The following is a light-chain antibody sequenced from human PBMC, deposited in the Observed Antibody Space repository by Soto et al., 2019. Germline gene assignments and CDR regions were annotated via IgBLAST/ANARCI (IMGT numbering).Light chain of an antibody. J-gene: IGLJ2*01. Sequence: QSALTQPPSASGSPGQSVTISCTGTSSDVGAYNYVSWYQQHPGKAPKLMIYEVSKRPSGVPDRFSASKSGNTASLTVSGLQAEDEADYYCCSYAGSSTVVFGGGTKLTVL. CDR3: CSYAGSSTVV. V-gene: IGLV2-8*01. CDR2: EVS. CDR1: SSDVGAYNY.